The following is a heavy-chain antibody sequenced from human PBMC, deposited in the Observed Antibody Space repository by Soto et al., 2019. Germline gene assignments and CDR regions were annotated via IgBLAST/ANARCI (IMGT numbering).Heavy chain of an antibody. CDR1: GFTVKNYQ. CDR2: IYSGGVT. CDR3: ARDPSTTGYYGLDV. V-gene: IGHV3-53*01. J-gene: IGHJ6*02. Sequence: SLRLSCEASGFTVKNYQMNWVRQSPWKGLEWVSVIYSGGVTYYPDSVKGRFTIIRDTSKNAVYLQMNSLIADDTAIYYCARDPSTTGYYGLDVWGQGTTVTVSS.